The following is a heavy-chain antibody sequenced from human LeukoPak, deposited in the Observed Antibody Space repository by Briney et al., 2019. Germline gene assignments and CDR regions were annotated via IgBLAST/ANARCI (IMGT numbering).Heavy chain of an antibody. J-gene: IGHJ4*02. CDR2: IKQDGREM. Sequence: GGSLRLSCAASGFTFSSYSMIWVPQAPGKGREGVATIKQDGREMYYVDSVRGRFTTSRDNAKNTLYLKMNSLRPEDTPVYNCATSDSGWYDLWGQGTLVTVSS. CDR1: GFTFSSYS. V-gene: IGHV3-7*01. CDR3: ATSDSGWYDL. D-gene: IGHD6-19*01.